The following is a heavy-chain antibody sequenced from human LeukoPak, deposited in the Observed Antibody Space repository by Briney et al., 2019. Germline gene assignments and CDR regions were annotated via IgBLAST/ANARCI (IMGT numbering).Heavy chain of an antibody. V-gene: IGHV3-64*01. Sequence: PGGSLRLSCAASGFTLSTYSMHWVRQAPGKGLEYVSIINSNGGATYYANSVKGRFTIPRDNSKNTLFLQMGSLRAEDTAVYYCRGVGATSDYWGQGTLVTVSS. CDR1: GFTLSTYS. CDR3: RGVGATSDY. CDR2: INSNGGAT. D-gene: IGHD1-26*01. J-gene: IGHJ4*02.